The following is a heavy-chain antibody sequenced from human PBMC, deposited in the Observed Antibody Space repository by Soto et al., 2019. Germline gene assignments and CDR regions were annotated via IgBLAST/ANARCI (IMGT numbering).Heavy chain of an antibody. CDR3: ARDPALVMTPDYVWGSLDY. J-gene: IGHJ4*02. CDR1: GYTFTSYY. D-gene: IGHD3-16*01. CDR2: INPSGGST. V-gene: IGHV1-46*01. Sequence: GASVKVSCQASGYTFTSYYMHWVRQAPGQRLEWMGIINPSGGSTSYAQKFQGRVTMTRDTSTSTVYMELSSLRSEDTAVYYCARDPALVMTPDYVWGSLDYWGQGTLVTVSS.